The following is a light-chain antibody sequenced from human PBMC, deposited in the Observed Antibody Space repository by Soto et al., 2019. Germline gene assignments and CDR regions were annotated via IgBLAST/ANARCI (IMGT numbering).Light chain of an antibody. V-gene: IGKV1-39*01. Sequence: DIQMTQSPSSLSASVGDRVTITCRASQSISNYLNWYQQKPGKAPKLLIYAASSLQSGVPSRFSGSGSGTDFTLTISSLQPEDFATYYCQQSYSTLYTVGQGTKLEIK. CDR3: QQSYSTLYT. J-gene: IGKJ2*01. CDR2: AAS. CDR1: QSISNY.